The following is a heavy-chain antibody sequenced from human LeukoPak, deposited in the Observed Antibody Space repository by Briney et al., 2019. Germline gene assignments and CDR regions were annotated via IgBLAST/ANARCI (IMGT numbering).Heavy chain of an antibody. CDR3: AKGPGVAMFNNWFDP. V-gene: IGHV3-23*01. D-gene: IGHD3-3*01. CDR2: ISGSGDST. CDR1: GFTFSIYA. Sequence: QPGASLRLSCAASGFTFSIYAMTWVRQAPGKGLEWVSGISGSGDSTYYADSVKGRFTISRDNSKNTLYLQMNSLRAEDTAVYYCAKGPGVAMFNNWFDPWGQGTLVTVSS. J-gene: IGHJ5*02.